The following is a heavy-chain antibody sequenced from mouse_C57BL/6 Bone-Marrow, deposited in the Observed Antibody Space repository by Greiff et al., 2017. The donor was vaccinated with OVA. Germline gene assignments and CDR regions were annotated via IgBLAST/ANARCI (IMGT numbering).Heavy chain of an antibody. D-gene: IGHD2-1*01. CDR2: ISDGGSYT. V-gene: IGHV5-4*01. CDR1: GFTFSSYA. Sequence: DVQLVESGGGLVKPGGSLKLSCAASGFTFSSYAMSWVRQTPEKRLEWVATISDGGSYTYYPDNVKGRFTISRDNAKNNLYLQMSHLKSEDTAMYYCARDSPYGNSWFAYWGQGTLVTVSA. J-gene: IGHJ3*01. CDR3: ARDSPYGNSWFAY.